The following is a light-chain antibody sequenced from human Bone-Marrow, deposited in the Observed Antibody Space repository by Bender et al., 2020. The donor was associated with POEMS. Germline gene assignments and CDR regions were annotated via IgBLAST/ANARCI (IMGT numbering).Light chain of an antibody. CDR3: QSYDSSLSGSV. CDR1: SSNIRFNN. Sequence: QSVLTQPPSASGPPGQRVTISCSGSSSNIRFNNVNWYQQLPGTAPKLLIYSNNQRPSGVPDRFSGSKSGASASLAITWLQTEDEADYYCQSYDSSLSGSVFGGGTKLTVL. CDR2: SNN. V-gene: IGLV1-44*01. J-gene: IGLJ3*02.